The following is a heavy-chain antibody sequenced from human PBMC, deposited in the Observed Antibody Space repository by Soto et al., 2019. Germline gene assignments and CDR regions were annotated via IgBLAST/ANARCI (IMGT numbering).Heavy chain of an antibody. J-gene: IGHJ4*02. D-gene: IGHD3-3*01. V-gene: IGHV1-18*01. CDR1: GYTFSNFG. Sequence: QVQLVQSGTEVKKPGASVKVSCKASGYTFSNFGLSWARQAPGQGLEWMGWISPSNGQTIYAQNFHGRVTMTTDTSTPTAHRELRSLISDDTAVYYCARVIMIFGVANLGSYFDYWGQGTRLTVSA. CDR3: ARVIMIFGVANLGSYFDY. CDR2: ISPSNGQT.